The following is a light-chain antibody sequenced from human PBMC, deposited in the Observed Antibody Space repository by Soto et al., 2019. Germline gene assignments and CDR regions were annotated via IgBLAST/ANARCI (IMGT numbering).Light chain of an antibody. CDR2: GNS. CDR3: QSYDSSLSGYV. Sequence: QSVLTQPPSVSGAPGQRVTISCTGGSSNIGAGYDVHGYQQLPGTAPKLLIYGNSNRPSGVPDRFSGSKSGTSASLAITGLQAEDEADYYCQSYDSSLSGYVFGTGTKLTVL. V-gene: IGLV1-40*01. J-gene: IGLJ1*01. CDR1: SSNIGAGYD.